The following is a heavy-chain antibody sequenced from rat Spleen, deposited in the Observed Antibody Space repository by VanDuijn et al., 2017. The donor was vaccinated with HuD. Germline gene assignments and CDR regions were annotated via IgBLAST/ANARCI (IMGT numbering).Heavy chain of an antibody. V-gene: IGHV5-20*01. D-gene: IGHD1-2*01. J-gene: IGHJ1*01. CDR1: GFTFSDYY. CDR2: LSYDGIST. Sequence: EVQLVESGGGLVQPGGSLKLSCVASGFTFSDYYMAWVRQAPTKGLEWVATLSYDGISTYYRDSVKGRFTISRDNAKSTLYLQMVSLRSEDTATYYCTTGTIAAPYWYFDFWGPGTMVTVSS. CDR3: TTGTIAAPYWYFDF.